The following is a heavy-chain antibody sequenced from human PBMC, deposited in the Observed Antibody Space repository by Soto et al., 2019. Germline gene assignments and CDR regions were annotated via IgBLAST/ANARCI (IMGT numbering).Heavy chain of an antibody. Sequence: PVGSLRLSCVASGFSLANYPMNWVRQTPGKGLEWISYSSPRGDTIYYADSVEGRFTISRDNVRNSLSLHMSSLRDEDSALYYCAKGPHTNVGWPYYFESWGQGVPVTVS. CDR1: GFSLANYP. V-gene: IGHV3-48*02. CDR2: SSPRGDTI. J-gene: IGHJ4*02. CDR3: AKGPHTNVGWPYYFES. D-gene: IGHD6-19*01.